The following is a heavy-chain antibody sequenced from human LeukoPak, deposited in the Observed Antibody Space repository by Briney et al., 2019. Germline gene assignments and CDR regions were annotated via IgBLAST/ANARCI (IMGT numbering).Heavy chain of an antibody. J-gene: IGHJ6*03. D-gene: IGHD2-2*01. CDR3: ARDGAPNIVVVPAILYYYYYMDV. V-gene: IGHV1-18*01. CDR2: ISAYNGKT. CDR1: GYTFTSYG. Sequence: GASVKVSCKASGYTFTSYGISWVRQAPGQGLEWMGWISAYNGKTNYAQKLQGRVTMTTDTSTSTAYMELRSLRSDDTAVYYCARDGAPNIVVVPAILYYYYYMDVWGKGTTVTVSS.